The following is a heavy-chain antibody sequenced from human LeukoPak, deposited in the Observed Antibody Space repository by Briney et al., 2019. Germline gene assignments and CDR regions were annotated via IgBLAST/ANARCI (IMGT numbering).Heavy chain of an antibody. CDR3: ARFTFDIVATSYYFDL. D-gene: IGHD5-12*01. V-gene: IGHV4-59*08. CDR1: GGSISGYF. Sequence: SETLSLTCTVSGGSISGYFWTWIRQPPGKGLEWIGHIYSSGGTTYNPSLKSRITISVDTSKNQFSLKLSSVTATDTAVYYCARFTFDIVATSYYFDLWGRGTLVAVSS. CDR2: IYSSGGT. J-gene: IGHJ2*01.